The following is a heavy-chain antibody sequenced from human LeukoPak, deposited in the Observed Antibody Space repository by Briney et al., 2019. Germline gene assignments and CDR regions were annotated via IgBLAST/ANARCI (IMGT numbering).Heavy chain of an antibody. Sequence: SETLSLTCAVSGGSISSGGYSWSWIRQPPGKGLEWIGYIYHSGSTYYNPSLKSRVTISVDRSKNQFSLKLSPVTAADTAVYYCARGLGYDFWSGYLDYWGQGTLVTVSS. D-gene: IGHD3-3*01. CDR1: GGSISSGGYS. J-gene: IGHJ4*02. CDR2: IYHSGST. CDR3: ARGLGYDFWSGYLDY. V-gene: IGHV4-30-2*01.